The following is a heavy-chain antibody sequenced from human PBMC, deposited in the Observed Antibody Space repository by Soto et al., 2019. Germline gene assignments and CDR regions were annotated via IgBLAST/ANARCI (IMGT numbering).Heavy chain of an antibody. Sequence: QVQLVESGGGAVQPGRSLRLSCAASGFTFRTYGMHWVCQAPGKGLEWLAVISNNGINKYYADSVKGRFTISRDNSRDTLFLQMNSLRGEDTAIYYCAKVIRADSTSSNFYYYSGLDVWGQGTTVTVS. CDR2: ISNNGINK. D-gene: IGHD6-6*01. CDR1: GFTFRTYG. CDR3: AKVIRADSTSSNFYYYSGLDV. J-gene: IGHJ6*02. V-gene: IGHV3-30*18.